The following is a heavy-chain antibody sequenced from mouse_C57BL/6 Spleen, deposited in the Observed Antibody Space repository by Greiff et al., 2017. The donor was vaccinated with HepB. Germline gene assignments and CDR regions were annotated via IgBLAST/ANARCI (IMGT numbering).Heavy chain of an antibody. CDR1: GYTFTSYW. J-gene: IGHJ2*01. Sequence: VQLQQPGAELVRPGSSVKLSCKASGYTFTSYWMHWVKQRPIQGLEWIGNIDPSDSETHYNQKFKDKATLTVDKSSSTAYMQLSSLTSEDSAVYYCAREAPAYSNLDYWGQGTTLTVSS. CDR3: AREAPAYSNLDY. D-gene: IGHD2-5*01. V-gene: IGHV1-52*01. CDR2: IDPSDSET.